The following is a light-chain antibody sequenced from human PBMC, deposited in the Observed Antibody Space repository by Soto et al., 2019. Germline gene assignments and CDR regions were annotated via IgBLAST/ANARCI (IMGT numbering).Light chain of an antibody. Sequence: DIQMTQSPSTLSASVGDRVTITCRASQSISSWLAWYQQKPGKAPKXXXYXXSXMXSGVTYRXSGSGSGTEFTLTISSLQPEDFVTYYCQQTYSTPITFGQGTRLETK. CDR1: QSISSW. CDR2: XXS. V-gene: IGKV1-5*01. CDR3: QQTYSTPIT. J-gene: IGKJ5*01.